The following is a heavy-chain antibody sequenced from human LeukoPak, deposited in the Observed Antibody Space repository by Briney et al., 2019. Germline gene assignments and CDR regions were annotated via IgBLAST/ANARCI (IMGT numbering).Heavy chain of an antibody. V-gene: IGHV3-64*01. D-gene: IGHD4-11*01. Sequence: GGSLRLSCAASGFTFSGYAMHWVRQAPGKGLEYVSAISSNGGSTYYANSVKGRFTISRDNSKNTLFLQMGSLRAEDMAVYYCARDRPTVTPNYYYYYYMDVWGKGTTVTVSS. CDR3: ARDRPTVTPNYYYYYYMDV. J-gene: IGHJ6*03. CDR1: GFTFSGYA. CDR2: ISSNGGST.